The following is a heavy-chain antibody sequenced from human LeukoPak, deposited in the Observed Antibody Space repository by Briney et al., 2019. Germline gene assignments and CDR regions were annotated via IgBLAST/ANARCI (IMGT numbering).Heavy chain of an antibody. D-gene: IGHD5-24*01. V-gene: IGHV3-7*04. CDR1: GFTFSAFW. CDR2: IKEDGSEK. Sequence: HGGSLRLSCAASGFTFSAFWMTWVRQAPGKGLEWVASIKEDGSEKFYVDSVKGRFTISRDNAKKSLYLQMNSLTAEDAAVYYCARGRDNVYWGQGTLVTVSS. CDR3: ARGRDNVY. J-gene: IGHJ4*02.